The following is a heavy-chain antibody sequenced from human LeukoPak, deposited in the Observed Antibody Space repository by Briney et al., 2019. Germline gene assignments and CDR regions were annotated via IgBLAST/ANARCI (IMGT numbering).Heavy chain of an antibody. J-gene: IGHJ4*02. CDR1: GGSISSGSYY. V-gene: IGHV4-30-2*01. Sequence: PSQTLSLTCTVSGGSISSGSYYWSWIRQPAGKGLEWIGYIYYSGSTYYNPSLKSRVTISVDRSKNQFSLKLSSVTAADTAVYYCARSYDSSGSGFDYWGQGTLVTVSS. D-gene: IGHD3-22*01. CDR3: ARSYDSSGSGFDY. CDR2: IYYSGST.